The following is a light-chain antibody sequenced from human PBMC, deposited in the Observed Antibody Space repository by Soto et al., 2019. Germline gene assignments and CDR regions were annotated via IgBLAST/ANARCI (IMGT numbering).Light chain of an antibody. J-gene: IGKJ3*01. CDR1: QGINNL. CDR3: LQHDTYPFT. V-gene: IGKV1-17*01. CDR2: AAS. Sequence: DIQMTQSPSSLSASVGDRVTITCRASQGINNLLGWYQQGPGKAPKRLIDAASNLEGGVPSRFSGSGSGTEFTLTISSLQPEDFATYYCLQHDTYPFTFGPGTKVDVK.